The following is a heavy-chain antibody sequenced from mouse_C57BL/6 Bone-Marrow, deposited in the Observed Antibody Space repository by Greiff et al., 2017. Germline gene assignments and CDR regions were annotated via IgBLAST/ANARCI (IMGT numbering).Heavy chain of an antibody. CDR1: GYTFTSYW. D-gene: IGHD1-1*01. CDR3: ARSRYYGSSPWYFDV. Sequence: VKLQQPGAELVKPGASVKLSCKASGYTFTSYWMHWVKQRPGRGLEWIGRIDPNSGGTKYNEKFKSKATLTVDKPSSTAYMQLSSLTSEDSAVYYCARSRYYGSSPWYFDVWGTGTTVTVSS. CDR2: IDPNSGGT. J-gene: IGHJ1*03. V-gene: IGHV1-72*01.